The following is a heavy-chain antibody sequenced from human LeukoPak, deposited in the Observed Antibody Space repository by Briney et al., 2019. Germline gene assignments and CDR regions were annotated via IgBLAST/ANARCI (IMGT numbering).Heavy chain of an antibody. Sequence: PGGSLRLSCAASGFTFSGDNMNWVRQAPGKGLEWVSFISNSGSFIKYADSVKGRFTISRDNAKNSLYLQMNSLRAEDTALYYCAKDMTDSSGYYGGSCFDYWGQGTLVTVSS. CDR1: GFTFSGDN. CDR2: ISNSGSFI. J-gene: IGHJ4*02. V-gene: IGHV3-21*04. CDR3: AKDMTDSSGYYGGSCFDY. D-gene: IGHD3-22*01.